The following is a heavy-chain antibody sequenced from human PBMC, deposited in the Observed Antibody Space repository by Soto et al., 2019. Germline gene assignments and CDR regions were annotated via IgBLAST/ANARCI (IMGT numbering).Heavy chain of an antibody. J-gene: IGHJ6*02. D-gene: IGHD3-10*01. CDR1: GFTFSSYS. CDR3: ARELWFGEVKGMDV. Sequence: EVQLVESGGGLVKPGGSLRLSCAASGFTFSSYSMNWVRQAPGKGLEWVSSISSSSSYIYYADSVKGRFTISRDNAKNSLYLQMNSLRAEDTAVYYCARELWFGEVKGMDVWCQGTTVTVSS. CDR2: ISSSSSYI. V-gene: IGHV3-21*01.